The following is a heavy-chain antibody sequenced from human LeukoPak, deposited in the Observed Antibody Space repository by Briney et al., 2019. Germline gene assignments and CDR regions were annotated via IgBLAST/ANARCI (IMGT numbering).Heavy chain of an antibody. V-gene: IGHV3-30*18. J-gene: IGHJ4*02. CDR3: AKDGGSGSWQANYFDY. Sequence: GRSLRLSCAASGFTFSSYGMHWVRQAPGKGLEWVAVISYDGSNKYYADSVKGRFTISRDNSKNTLYLQMNSLRAEDTAVYYCAKDGGSGSWQANYFDYWGQGTLVTVSS. CDR2: ISYDGSNK. CDR1: GFTFSSYG. D-gene: IGHD3-10*01.